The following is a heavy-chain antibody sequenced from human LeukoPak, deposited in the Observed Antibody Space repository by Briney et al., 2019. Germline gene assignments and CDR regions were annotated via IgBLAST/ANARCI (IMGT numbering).Heavy chain of an antibody. CDR3: ARDPIGTIAAPDGSHYHGMDV. V-gene: IGHV4-4*07. D-gene: IGHD6-13*01. J-gene: IGHJ6*02. CDR2: IYTSGTT. CDR1: GGSISHFY. Sequence: SETLSLTCTVSGGSISHFYWSWIRQPAGKGLEWIGRIYTSGTTDYNPSLKSRVTMSVDTSKDQFSLNLNSVTAADTAVYYCARDPIGTIAAPDGSHYHGMDVWGQGTTVTVSS.